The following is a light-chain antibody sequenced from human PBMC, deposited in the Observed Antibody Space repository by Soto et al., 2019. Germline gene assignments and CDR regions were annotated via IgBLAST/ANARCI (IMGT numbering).Light chain of an antibody. CDR1: SSDVGANNY. J-gene: IGLJ1*01. Sequence: QSVLTQPPSASGSPGQSVTISCTGTSSDVGANNYVSWYQQHPGKAPKLMIYEVTKRPSGVPDRFSGSKSGNTASLTVSGVQAEDEADYYCCSYAGANRVFGTGTKLTVL. CDR2: EVT. CDR3: CSYAGANRV. V-gene: IGLV2-8*01.